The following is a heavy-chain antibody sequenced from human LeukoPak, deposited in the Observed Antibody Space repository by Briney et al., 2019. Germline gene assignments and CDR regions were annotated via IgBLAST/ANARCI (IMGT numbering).Heavy chain of an antibody. Sequence: SETLSLTCTVSGGSISSYYWSWIRQPPGKGLEWIGYIYYSGSTNYNPSLKSRVTISVDTSKNQFSLKLSSVTAADKAVYYCARTQEWLSPFDYWGQGTLVTVSS. D-gene: IGHD6-19*01. J-gene: IGHJ4*02. CDR3: ARTQEWLSPFDY. CDR2: IYYSGST. V-gene: IGHV4-59*01. CDR1: GGSISSYY.